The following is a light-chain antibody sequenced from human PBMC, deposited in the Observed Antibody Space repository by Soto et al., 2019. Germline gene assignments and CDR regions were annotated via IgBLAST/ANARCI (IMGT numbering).Light chain of an antibody. Sequence: LLTQSPATLSVSPGQRVTLSCRASQSISGYLAWYQQRPGQPSRLLIYDASNRATGIPARFSGSGSGTDFTLTISRLEPEDFAVYYCQQYGSSRTFGQGTKVDIK. CDR2: DAS. V-gene: IGKV3-20*01. J-gene: IGKJ1*01. CDR1: QSISGY. CDR3: QQYGSSRT.